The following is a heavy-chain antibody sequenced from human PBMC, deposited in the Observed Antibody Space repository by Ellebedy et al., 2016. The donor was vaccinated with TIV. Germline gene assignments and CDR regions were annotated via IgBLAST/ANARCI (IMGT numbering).Heavy chain of an antibody. D-gene: IGHD4-11*01. V-gene: IGHV3-21*01. CDR1: GFTFSSYT. J-gene: IGHJ2*01. CDR3: ARKVPAPTTVPPNWYFDL. CDR2: ISTSSSYI. Sequence: GESLKISCAASGFTFSSYTMNWVRQAPGKGLEWVSSISTSSSYIYYEGSVKGRFTISRDNAKDSLYLQMNSLRAEDTAVYYCARKVPAPTTVPPNWYFDLWGRGTLVTVSS.